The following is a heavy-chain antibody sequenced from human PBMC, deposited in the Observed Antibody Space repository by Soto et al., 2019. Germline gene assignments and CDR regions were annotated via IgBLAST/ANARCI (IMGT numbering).Heavy chain of an antibody. CDR1: GFTLSSYG. Sequence: GGSLRLSCAASGFTLSSYGMHWVRQAPGKGLEWVAVISYDGSNKYYADSVKGRFTISRDNSKNTLYLQMNSLRAEDTAVYYCERFDFWSGYTYWGQGTMVTVSS. D-gene: IGHD3-3*01. J-gene: IGHJ4*02. V-gene: IGHV3-30*03. CDR2: ISYDGSNK. CDR3: ERFDFWSGYTY.